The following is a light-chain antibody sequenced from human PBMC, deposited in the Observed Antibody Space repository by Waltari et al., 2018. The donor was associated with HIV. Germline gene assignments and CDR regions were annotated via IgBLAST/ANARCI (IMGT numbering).Light chain of an antibody. CDR2: DVS. J-gene: IGLJ2*01. Sequence: QSALTQPASVSGSPGQSITISCTGTSSAVGGYNYVSRYQQYAGKAPKLMIYDVSNRPSGVSNRFSGSKSGNTASLTFSGLQAEDEADYYCSSYTSSSTLVFGGGTKLTVL. CDR1: SSAVGGYNY. CDR3: SSYTSSSTLV. V-gene: IGLV2-14*01.